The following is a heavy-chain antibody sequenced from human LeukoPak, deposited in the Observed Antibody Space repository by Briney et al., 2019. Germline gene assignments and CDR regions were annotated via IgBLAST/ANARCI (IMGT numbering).Heavy chain of an antibody. CDR3: AKGSLGSLAGYFDY. CDR2: ISGSGGST. D-gene: IGHD1-26*01. CDR1: GFTFSSYA. Sequence: GGSLRLSCAASGFTFSSYAMSWVRQAPGKGLEWVSAISGSGGSTYYADSVKGRFTISRDNSQNTLYLQMNSLRAEDTAVYYCAKGSLGSLAGYFDYWGQGTLVTVSS. V-gene: IGHV3-23*01. J-gene: IGHJ4*02.